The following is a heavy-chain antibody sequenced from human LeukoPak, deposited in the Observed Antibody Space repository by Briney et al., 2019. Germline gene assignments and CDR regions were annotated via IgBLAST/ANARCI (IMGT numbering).Heavy chain of an antibody. CDR1: GGSISSYY. J-gene: IGHJ4*02. CDR3: ARDRGSWYFDY. Sequence: PSETLSLTCTVSGGSISSYYWSWIRQPPGKGLEWIGYIYYSGSTNYNPSLKSRVTLSVDTSKNQFSLKLSSVTAADTAVYYCARDRGSWYFDYWGQGTLVTVSS. V-gene: IGHV4-59*01. D-gene: IGHD6-13*01. CDR2: IYYSGST.